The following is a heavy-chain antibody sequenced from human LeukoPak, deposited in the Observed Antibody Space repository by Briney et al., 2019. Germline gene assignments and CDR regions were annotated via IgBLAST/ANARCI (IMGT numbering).Heavy chain of an antibody. V-gene: IGHV3-11*03. J-gene: IGHJ4*02. CDR1: AFTFSNYY. D-gene: IGHD2-15*01. CDR2: ISPKGGYT. CDR3: ARNTGCGGSFPYYFDY. Sequence: GGSLRLSCAASAFTFSNYYMSWVRQAPGKGLEWVSYISPKGGYTNYADSVKGRFTISRDNAKNSLYLQMNSLRLEDTAMYYCARNTGCGGSFPYYFDYWGQGTLVTVSS.